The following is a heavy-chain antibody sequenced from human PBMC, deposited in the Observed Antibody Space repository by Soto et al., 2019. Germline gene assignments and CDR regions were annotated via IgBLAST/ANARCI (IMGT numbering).Heavy chain of an antibody. D-gene: IGHD1-26*01. CDR1: GYTFTSQR. Sequence: KVSCKAAGYTFTSQRIQWVRRAPGQGLEWMGIINPSGGSTTYTQKFQGRVTMTRDTSTSTVYMDLSSLRSEDTAVYYCARERETSTINNGIRNFDYRG. CDR2: INPSGGST. J-gene: IGHJ4*01. CDR3: ARERETSTINNGIRNFDY. V-gene: IGHV1-46*01.